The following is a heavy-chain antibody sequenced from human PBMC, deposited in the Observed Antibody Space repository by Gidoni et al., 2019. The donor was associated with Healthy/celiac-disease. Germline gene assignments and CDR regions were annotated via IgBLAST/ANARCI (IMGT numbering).Heavy chain of an antibody. V-gene: IGHV3-74*01. J-gene: IGHJ4*02. CDR2: INSDGSST. CDR3: AREHGIAVAGGDY. D-gene: IGHD6-19*01. CDR1: GFTFSSYW. Sequence: EVQLVESGGGFVQPGGSLRLSCAASGFTFSSYWMHWVRQAPGKGLLWFSRINSDGSSTSYADSVKCRFTISRDNAKNTLYLQMNSRRAEDTAVYYCAREHGIAVAGGDYWGQGTLVTVSS.